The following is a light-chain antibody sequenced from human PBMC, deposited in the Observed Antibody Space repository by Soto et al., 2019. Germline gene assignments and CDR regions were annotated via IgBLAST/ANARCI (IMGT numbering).Light chain of an antibody. Sequence: DIQMTQSPSSLSASVGDRVTITCRASQSISSYLNWYQQKPGKAPKLLIYAASSLQSGVPSRFSGSGSGTDFTITISSLQPEDSATYYCQQSYSTPGFGPGTTVDIK. CDR3: QQSYSTPG. J-gene: IGKJ3*01. V-gene: IGKV1-39*01. CDR2: AAS. CDR1: QSISSY.